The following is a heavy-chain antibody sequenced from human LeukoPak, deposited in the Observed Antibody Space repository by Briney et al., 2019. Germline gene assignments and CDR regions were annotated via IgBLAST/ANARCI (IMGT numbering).Heavy chain of an antibody. V-gene: IGHV3-23*01. Sequence: GGSLRLSCAASGFTFSSYAMSWVRQAPGKGLEWVSGISDSGSSTYYVDSVEGRFTISRDNSKNTLYLQVNSLRAEDTAVYYCAKGACTNGVCYTSHWGQGTLVTVSS. CDR3: AKGACTNGVCYTSH. D-gene: IGHD2-8*01. J-gene: IGHJ4*02. CDR1: GFTFSSYA. CDR2: ISDSGSST.